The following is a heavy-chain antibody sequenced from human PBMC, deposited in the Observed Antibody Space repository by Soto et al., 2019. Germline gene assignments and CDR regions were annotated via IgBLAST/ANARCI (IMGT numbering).Heavy chain of an antibody. V-gene: IGHV3-33*01. CDR3: ARDKTLAAAGTFDY. CDR2: IWYDGSNK. Sequence: QVQLVESGGGVVQPGRSLRLSCAASGFTFSSYGMHWVRQAPGKGLEWVAVIWYDGSNKYYADSVKGRFTISRDNSKNTLYLQRNSLRAEDTAVYYCARDKTLAAAGTFDYWGQGTLVTVSS. D-gene: IGHD6-13*01. CDR1: GFTFSSYG. J-gene: IGHJ4*02.